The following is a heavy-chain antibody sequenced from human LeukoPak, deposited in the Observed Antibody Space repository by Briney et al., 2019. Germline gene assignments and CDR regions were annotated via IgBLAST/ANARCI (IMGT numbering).Heavy chain of an antibody. CDR2: IYISGTT. J-gene: IGHJ3*02. CDR1: GGSISIYY. Sequence: SETLSLTCTLSGGSISIYYWSWIRQPAGKGLEWIGRIYISGTTKYNPSLKSRVTLSVDTSKNQFSLKLRSLTAADTAVYYCARSPNLLAEAFDIWGQGTMVIVSS. CDR3: ARSPNLLAEAFDI. V-gene: IGHV4-4*07.